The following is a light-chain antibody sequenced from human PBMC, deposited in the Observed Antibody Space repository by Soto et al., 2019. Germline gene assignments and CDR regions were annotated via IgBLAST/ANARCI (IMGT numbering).Light chain of an antibody. CDR3: AAWDDSLSGVV. CDR1: SSNIGSNY. J-gene: IGLJ2*01. CDR2: SNN. Sequence: QSALTQPPSASGTPGQRVTISCSGSSSNIGSNYVYWYQQLPGTAPTLLIYSNNQRPSGVPDRFSGSKSGTSASLAISGLRSEDEADYYCAAWDDSLSGVVFGGGTKLTVL. V-gene: IGLV1-47*02.